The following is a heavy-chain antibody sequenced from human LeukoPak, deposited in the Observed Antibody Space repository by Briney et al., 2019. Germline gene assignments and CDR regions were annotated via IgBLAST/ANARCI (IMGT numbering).Heavy chain of an antibody. V-gene: IGHV4-59*12. CDR3: ARPAVDYYDSSGYSHFDY. CDR1: GGSISSYY. D-gene: IGHD3-22*01. Sequence: SETLSFTCTVSGGSISSYYWSWIRQPPGKGLEWIGYIYYSGSTNYNPSLKSRVTISVDTSKNHFSLRLSSVTAADTAIYYCARPAVDYYDSSGYSHFDYWGQGTLVTVSS. J-gene: IGHJ4*02. CDR2: IYYSGST.